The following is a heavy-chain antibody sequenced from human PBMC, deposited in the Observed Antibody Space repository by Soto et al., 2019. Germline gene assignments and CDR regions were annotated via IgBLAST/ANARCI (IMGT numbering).Heavy chain of an antibody. D-gene: IGHD1-26*01. CDR3: ARGLLGAGAFDI. CDR1: GFTISSYS. V-gene: IGHV3-21*01. CDR2: ISTSSIYI. J-gene: IGHJ3*02. Sequence: EVQLVESGGGLVKPGGSLRLSCAASGFTISSYSMNWVRQAPGKGLEWVSSISTSSIYIYYADSVKGRFTISRDNAKNSVYLQMNSLRAEDTAVYYCARGLLGAGAFDIWGQWTMVTVSS.